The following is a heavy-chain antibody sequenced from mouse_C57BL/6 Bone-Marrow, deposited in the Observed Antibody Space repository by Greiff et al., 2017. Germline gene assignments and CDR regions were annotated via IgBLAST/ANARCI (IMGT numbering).Heavy chain of an antibody. CDR3: ASFTTVDAMDY. V-gene: IGHV1-26*01. Sequence: VQLKQSGPELVKPGASVKISCKASGYTFTDYYMNWVKQSHGKSLEWIGDINPNNGGTSYNQKFKGKATLTVDKSSSTAYMELRSLTSEDSAVYYCASFTTVDAMDYWGQGTSVTVSS. J-gene: IGHJ4*01. CDR2: INPNNGGT. D-gene: IGHD1-1*01. CDR1: GYTFTDYY.